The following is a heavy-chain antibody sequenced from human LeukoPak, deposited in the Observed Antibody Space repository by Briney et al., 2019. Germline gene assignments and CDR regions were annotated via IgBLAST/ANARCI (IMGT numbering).Heavy chain of an antibody. Sequence: ASVKVSCKASVDTFTGYYIQWARQAPGQGLEWMGWINPNSGGTDYAQKFQGRVTMARDTSTSTAYMELRRLRSDDTAVYYCASGDSSDRSALYYSSYWGQGTLVTVSS. J-gene: IGHJ4*02. CDR3: ASGDSSDRSALYYSSY. CDR1: VDTFTGYY. D-gene: IGHD6-19*01. CDR2: INPNSGGT. V-gene: IGHV1-2*02.